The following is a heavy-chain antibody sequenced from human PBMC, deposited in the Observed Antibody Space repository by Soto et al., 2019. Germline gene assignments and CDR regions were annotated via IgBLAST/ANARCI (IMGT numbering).Heavy chain of an antibody. J-gene: IGHJ4*02. CDR3: TRDSARTFDY. CDR2: VNGDGSSA. D-gene: IGHD3-10*01. V-gene: IGHV3-74*01. CDR1: GFRFSAYW. Sequence: EVQLVESGGGLVQPGGSLRLSCAASGFRFSAYWIHWVHQVPGKGLFWVSHVNGDGSSATYADSVKGRFTISRDNAKNTVYLQMNSLKVDDTAVYYCTRDSARTFDYWGQGTLVIVSS.